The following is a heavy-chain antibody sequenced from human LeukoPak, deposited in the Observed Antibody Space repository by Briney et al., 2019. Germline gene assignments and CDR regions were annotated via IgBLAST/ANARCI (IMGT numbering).Heavy chain of an antibody. D-gene: IGHD6-6*01. J-gene: IGHJ6*03. V-gene: IGHV1-69*04. Sequence: GASVTVSCKASGGTFSSYAISWVRQAPGQGLEWMGRIIPILGIANYAQKFQGRVTITADKSTSTAYMELSSLRSEDTAVYYCARGLQYSSSSGYYYYYMDVWGKGTTVTVSS. CDR2: IIPILGIA. CDR1: GGTFSSYA. CDR3: ARGLQYSSSSGYYYYYMDV.